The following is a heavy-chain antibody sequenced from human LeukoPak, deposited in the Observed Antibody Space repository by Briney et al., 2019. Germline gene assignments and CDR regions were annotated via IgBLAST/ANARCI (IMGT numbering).Heavy chain of an antibody. CDR2: IRYDGSNK. D-gene: IGHD6-13*01. CDR1: GFTFSSYG. J-gene: IGHJ4*02. Sequence: PGGSLRLSCAASGFTFSSYGMHWVRQAPGKGLEWVAFIRYDGSNKYYADSVKGRFTISRDNSKNTLYLQMSSLRAEDTAVYYCAKRPLGQQLGGFDYWGQGTLVTVSS. V-gene: IGHV3-30*02. CDR3: AKRPLGQQLGGFDY.